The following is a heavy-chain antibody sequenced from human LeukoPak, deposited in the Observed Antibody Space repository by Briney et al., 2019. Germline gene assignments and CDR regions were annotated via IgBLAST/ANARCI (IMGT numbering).Heavy chain of an antibody. J-gene: IGHJ6*02. Sequence: ASVKVSCKASGYTFTSYGISWVRQAPGQGLEWMGWISAYNGNTNYAQKLQGRVTMTTDTSTSTAYMELRSLRSDDTAVYYCARAGGITVAGSGQARRAFGMDVWGQGTTVSVSS. D-gene: IGHD6-19*01. CDR1: GYTFTSYG. CDR3: ARAGGITVAGSGQARRAFGMDV. V-gene: IGHV1-18*01. CDR2: ISAYNGNT.